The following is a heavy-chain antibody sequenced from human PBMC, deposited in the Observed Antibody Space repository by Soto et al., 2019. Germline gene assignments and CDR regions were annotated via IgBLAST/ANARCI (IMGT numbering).Heavy chain of an antibody. CDR1: GFTISSYA. CDR2: ISGSGGST. J-gene: IGHJ4*02. D-gene: IGHD2-21*02. V-gene: IGHV3-23*01. CDR3: AIACGGNSEGDC. Sequence: EVQLLESGGGLVQPGGSLRLSCAASGFTISSYAMSWVRQAPGKGLEWVSAISGSGGSTYYADSVKGRFTISRDNSKNTLYLQMNSVRAEDTAVYCCAIACGGNSEGDCWGQGFLVTVSS.